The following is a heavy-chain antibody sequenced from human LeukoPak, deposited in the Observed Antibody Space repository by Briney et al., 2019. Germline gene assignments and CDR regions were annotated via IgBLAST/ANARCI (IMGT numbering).Heavy chain of an antibody. D-gene: IGHD3-22*01. CDR1: GFTFDDYA. J-gene: IGHJ4*02. Sequence: GGSLRLSCAASGFTFDDYAMHWVRQAPGKGLEWVAFIRYDGSNKYYAASVKGRFTISRDNSKKTLNLQMNSLRAEDTAVYYCAKDPTHFRVWDDYDSNVLNCWGQGTLVTVSS. CDR3: AKDPTHFRVWDDYDSNVLNC. V-gene: IGHV3-30*02. CDR2: IRYDGSNK.